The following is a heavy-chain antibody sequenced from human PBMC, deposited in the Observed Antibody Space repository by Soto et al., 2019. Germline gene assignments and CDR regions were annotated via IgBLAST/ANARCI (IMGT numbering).Heavy chain of an antibody. Sequence: GGSLRLSCAASGFTFSSYAMSWVRQAPGKGLEWVSAISGSGGSTYYADSVKGRFTISRDNSKNTLYLQMNSLRAEDTAVYYCAKDHHYDFWSGYYTGLGMFDYWGQGTLVTVSS. V-gene: IGHV3-23*01. CDR3: AKDHHYDFWSGYYTGLGMFDY. J-gene: IGHJ4*02. D-gene: IGHD3-3*01. CDR1: GFTFSSYA. CDR2: ISGSGGST.